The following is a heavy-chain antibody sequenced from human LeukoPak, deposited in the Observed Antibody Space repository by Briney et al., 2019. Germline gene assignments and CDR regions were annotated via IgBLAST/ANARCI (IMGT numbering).Heavy chain of an antibody. CDR3: ASPSEDSSGWESFDY. CDR1: GGSISSYY. Sequence: PSETLSLTCTVSGGSISSYYWSWSRQPPGKGLEWIGYIYYSGSTNYNPSLKSRVTISVDTSKNQFSLKLSSVTAADTAVYYCASPSEDSSGWESFDYWGQGTLVTVSS. V-gene: IGHV4-59*01. D-gene: IGHD6-19*01. CDR2: IYYSGST. J-gene: IGHJ4*02.